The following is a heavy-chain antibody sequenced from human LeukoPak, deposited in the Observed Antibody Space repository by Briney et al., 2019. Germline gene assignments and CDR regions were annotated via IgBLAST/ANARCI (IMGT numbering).Heavy chain of an antibody. V-gene: IGHV6-1*01. D-gene: IGHD1-26*01. CDR2: TYYRSKWYY. CDR3: ARDPVGGSTIFDY. CDR1: GDSVSSNSAA. Sequence: SQTLSLTCAISGDSVSSNSAAWNWIRQSPSRGLEWLGRTYYRSKWYYDYAVAVKSRISINPDTSKNQFSLQLGSATPEDTAVYYCARDPVGGSTIFDYWGQGTLVTVSS. J-gene: IGHJ4*02.